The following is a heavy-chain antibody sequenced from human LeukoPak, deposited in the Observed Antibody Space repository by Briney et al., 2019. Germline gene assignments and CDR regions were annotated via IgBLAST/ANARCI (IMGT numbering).Heavy chain of an antibody. CDR3: ARGRSGSYYYYYYYMDV. J-gene: IGHJ6*03. D-gene: IGHD1-26*01. Sequence: SVKVSCKAAGGTFSNYAISWVRQAPGQGLEWMGGIIPIFGTANYAQKFQGRVTITTDESTSTAYMELSSLRSEDTAVYYCARGRSGSYYYYYYYMDVWGKGTTVTVSS. CDR2: IIPIFGTA. V-gene: IGHV1-69*05. CDR1: GGTFSNYA.